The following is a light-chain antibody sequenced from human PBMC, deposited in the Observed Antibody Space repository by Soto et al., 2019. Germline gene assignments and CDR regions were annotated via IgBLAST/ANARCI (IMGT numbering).Light chain of an antibody. J-gene: IGKJ1*01. CDR1: QTISIY. Sequence: DIQMTQFPSSLSASVGDRVTITCRSSQTISIYLNWYQQKPGRAPKLLIYSASSLQSGVPSRFSGSGSGTEFPLTISSLQPEDFATHYCQHYYTTPTFGQGTTVVIK. CDR3: QHYYTTPT. V-gene: IGKV1-39*01. CDR2: SAS.